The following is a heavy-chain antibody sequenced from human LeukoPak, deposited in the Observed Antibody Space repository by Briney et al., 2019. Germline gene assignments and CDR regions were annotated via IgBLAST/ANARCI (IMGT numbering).Heavy chain of an antibody. D-gene: IGHD6-13*01. CDR1: GGTFSSYA. V-gene: IGHV1-69*04. CDR2: IIPILGIA. CDR3: ARRSSSWYPVT. Sequence: SVKVSCKASGGTFSSYAISWVRQAPGQGLEWMGRIIPILGIANYAQKFQGRVTITADKYTSTAYMELSSLRSEDTAVYYCARRSSSWYPVTWGQGTLVTVSS. J-gene: IGHJ5*02.